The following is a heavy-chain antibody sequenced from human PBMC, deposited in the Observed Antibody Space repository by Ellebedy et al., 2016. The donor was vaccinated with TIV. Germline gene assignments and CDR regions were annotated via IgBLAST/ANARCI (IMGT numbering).Heavy chain of an antibody. J-gene: IGHJ4*02. V-gene: IGHV3-30-3*01. D-gene: IGHD6-19*01. CDR3: ARDQQWLIFDS. CDR2: ISYDGSNK. Sequence: LSLTCVASGFTFSNYAMHWVRQAPGKGLEWVAVISYDGSNKYYTESVKGRFTISRDDSKNTLYLQMDSLRPEDTAVYFCARDQQWLIFDSWGQGALVTVSS. CDR1: GFTFSNYA.